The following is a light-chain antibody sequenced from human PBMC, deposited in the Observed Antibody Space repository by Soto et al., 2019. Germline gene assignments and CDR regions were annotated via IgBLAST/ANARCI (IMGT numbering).Light chain of an antibody. J-gene: IGKJ2*01. CDR2: GAS. CDR3: RNYGSSRA. V-gene: IGKV3-20*01. Sequence: EIVLTQSPGTLSLSPGDRATLSCRASQSVPSNYVAWYQQKSGQAPRPLMFGASIRAAGVPDRFSGSGSGTVFTPPISGVEPKVFAVYHCRNYGSSRALGEGTKVNIK. CDR1: QSVPSNY.